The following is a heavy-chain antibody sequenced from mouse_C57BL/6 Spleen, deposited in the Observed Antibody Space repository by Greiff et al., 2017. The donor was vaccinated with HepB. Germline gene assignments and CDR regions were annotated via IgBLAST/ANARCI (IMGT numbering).Heavy chain of an antibody. V-gene: IGHV5-9*01. CDR3: TRHVPFITTVGYFDV. D-gene: IGHD1-1*01. Sequence: EVQRVESGGGLVKPGGSLKLSCAASGFTFSSYTMSWVRQTPEKRLEWVATISGGGGNTYYPDSVKGRFTISRDNAKNTLYLQMSSLRSEDTALYYCTRHVPFITTVGYFDVWGTGTTVTVSS. J-gene: IGHJ1*03. CDR2: ISGGGGNT. CDR1: GFTFSSYT.